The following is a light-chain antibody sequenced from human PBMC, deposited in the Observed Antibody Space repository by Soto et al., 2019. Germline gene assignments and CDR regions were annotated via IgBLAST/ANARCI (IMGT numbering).Light chain of an antibody. J-gene: IGKJ4*01. Sequence: EIVLTQSPATLSLSPGERATLSCRASQSVSSYLAWYQWKPGQAPRLLIYDASNRATGIPARFSGSGSGTDFTLTISSLEPEDFAFYYCQQRSNWPLTFGGGTKVEIK. CDR1: QSVSSY. CDR3: QQRSNWPLT. CDR2: DAS. V-gene: IGKV3-11*01.